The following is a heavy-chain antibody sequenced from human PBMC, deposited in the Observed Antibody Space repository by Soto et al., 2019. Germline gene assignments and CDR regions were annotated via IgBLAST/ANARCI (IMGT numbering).Heavy chain of an antibody. CDR3: ARDNGVPLPPYFDY. CDR1: GFTFSSYW. D-gene: IGHD2-8*01. CDR2: IKQDGSEK. J-gene: IGHJ4*02. Sequence: GGSLRLSCAASGFTFSSYWMSWVRQAPGKGLEWVANIKQDGSEKYYVDSVKGRFTISRDNAKNSLYLQMNSLRAEDTAVYYWARDNGVPLPPYFDYWGQGTLVTVSS. V-gene: IGHV3-7*01.